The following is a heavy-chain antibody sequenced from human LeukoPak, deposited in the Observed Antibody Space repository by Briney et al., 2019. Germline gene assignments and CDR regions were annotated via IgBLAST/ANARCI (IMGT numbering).Heavy chain of an antibody. V-gene: IGHV1-8*01. Sequence: ASVKVSCKASGYTFTSYDINWVRQATGQGLGCMGWMNPNSGNTGYAQKFQGRVTMTRNTSISTAYMELSSLRSEDTAVYYCARGSSDLWFGELLYHYWGQGTLVTVSS. CDR3: ARGSSDLWFGELLYHY. CDR2: MNPNSGNT. CDR1: GYTFTSYD. D-gene: IGHD3-10*01. J-gene: IGHJ4*02.